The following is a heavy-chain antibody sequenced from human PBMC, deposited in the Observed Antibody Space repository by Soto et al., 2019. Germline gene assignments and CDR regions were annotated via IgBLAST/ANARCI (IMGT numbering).Heavy chain of an antibody. J-gene: IGHJ4*02. V-gene: IGHV1-46*01. D-gene: IGHD6-13*01. CDR3: ARDRSGIFEQQLGLRLFDY. CDR2: INPSGGST. Sequence: ASVKVSCKASGYTFTSYYMHWVRQAPGQGLEWIGIINPSGGSTSYAQKFQGRVTMTRDTSTSTVYMELSSLRSEDTAVYYCARDRSGIFEQQLGLRLFDYWGQGTLVTVSS. CDR1: GYTFTSYY.